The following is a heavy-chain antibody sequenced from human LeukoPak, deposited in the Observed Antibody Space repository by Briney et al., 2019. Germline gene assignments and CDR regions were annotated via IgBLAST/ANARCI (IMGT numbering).Heavy chain of an antibody. Sequence: KLGGSLRLSCAASGFTFSDYYMSWIRQARGKGLEWVSYIISSSSYTNYADSVKGRFTISRDNAKNSLYLQMNSLRAEDTAVYYCARRSTGNFDYWGQGTLVTVSS. CDR3: ARRSTGNFDY. J-gene: IGHJ4*02. V-gene: IGHV3-11*03. CDR2: IISSSSYT. CDR1: GFTFSDYY.